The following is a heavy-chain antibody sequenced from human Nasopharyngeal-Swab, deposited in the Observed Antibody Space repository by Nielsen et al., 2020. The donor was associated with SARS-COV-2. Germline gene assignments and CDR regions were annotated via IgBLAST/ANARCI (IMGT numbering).Heavy chain of an antibody. V-gene: IGHV3-23*01. CDR1: GFTFSSYA. CDR2: ISGSGGSI. CDR3: AKSYYYDSSGYYL. J-gene: IGHJ4*02. Sequence: GGSLRLSCAASGFTFSSYAMSWVRQAPGKGLEWVSAISGSGGSIYYADSVKGRFTISRDNSKNTLYLQMNSLSAEDTAVYYCAKSYYYDSSGYYLGGQGTLVTVSS. D-gene: IGHD3-22*01.